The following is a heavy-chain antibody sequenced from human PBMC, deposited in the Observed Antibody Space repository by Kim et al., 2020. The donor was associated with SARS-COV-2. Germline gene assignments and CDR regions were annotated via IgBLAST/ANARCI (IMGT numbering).Heavy chain of an antibody. CDR3: ASDDGGVELTSAYY. CDR1: GFYFTSFV. J-gene: IGHJ4*02. CDR2: ISRSGDTT. D-gene: IGHD1-26*01. Sequence: GGSLRLSCAASGFYFTSFVMTWVRQAPGKGLEWVSTISRSGDTTYYTDSVKGRFTISRDNSKNVLYLRMNSLRAEDTAIYYCASDDGGVELTSAYYWGQGSLVTVSP. V-gene: IGHV3-23*01.